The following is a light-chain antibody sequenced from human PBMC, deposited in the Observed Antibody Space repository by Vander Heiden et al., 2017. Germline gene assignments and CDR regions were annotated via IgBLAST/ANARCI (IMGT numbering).Light chain of an antibody. J-gene: IGKJ3*01. CDR1: QSVSSSY. CDR2: GAS. CDR3: QQDVSSLL. V-gene: IGKV3-20*01. Sequence: EIVLTQSPGNLSLSQGERATLSCRDSQSVSSSYLAWYQQKPGQAPRLLIYGASSRATGIPDRFSGSGSGTDFTLTISRLAPEDFAVYYCQQDVSSLLFGRGTKVDIK.